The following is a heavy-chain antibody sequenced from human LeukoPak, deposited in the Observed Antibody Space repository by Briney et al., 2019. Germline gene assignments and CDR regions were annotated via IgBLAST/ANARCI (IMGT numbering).Heavy chain of an antibody. CDR3: AREGGYYGSGSYFSGYFDY. J-gene: IGHJ4*02. CDR1: GYTFTSYA. Sequence: ASVKVSCKASGYTFTSYAMHWVRQAPGQRLEWMGWINAGNGNTKYSQKFQGRVTITRDTSASTAYMELSSLRSEDTAVYYCAREGGYYGSGSYFSGYFDYWGQGTLVTVSS. D-gene: IGHD3-10*01. V-gene: IGHV1-3*01. CDR2: INAGNGNT.